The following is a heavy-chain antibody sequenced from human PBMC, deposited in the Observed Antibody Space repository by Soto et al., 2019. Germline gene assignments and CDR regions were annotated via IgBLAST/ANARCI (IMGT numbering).Heavy chain of an antibody. CDR2: IKQDGSEE. V-gene: IGHV3-7*01. D-gene: IGHD6-13*01. Sequence: EVQLVESGGGLVQPGGSLRRSCVDSGFTFSSYWMSWVRQAPVKGLEWVGNIKQDGSEENYAVSVKGQFTIYRDNAKKSMELQMNSLGDEDTGVYYWARIAASGRGRDVWGQGTTVVVSS. CDR1: GFTFSSYW. J-gene: IGHJ6*02. CDR3: ARIAASGRGRDV.